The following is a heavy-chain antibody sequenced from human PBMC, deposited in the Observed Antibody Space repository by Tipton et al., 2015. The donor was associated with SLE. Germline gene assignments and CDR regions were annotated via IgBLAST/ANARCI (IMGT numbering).Heavy chain of an antibody. CDR2: IYYSGST. CDR3: ARDRYYGSGRFDY. Sequence: TLSLTCSVSGGSISSSGYYWGWIRQPPGKGLEWIGTIYYSGSTYYNPSLESRLTMSVDTSNNQFSLKLSSVTVADTAVYYCARDRYYGSGRFDYWGQGTLVTVSS. J-gene: IGHJ4*02. CDR1: GGSISSSGYY. D-gene: IGHD3-10*01. V-gene: IGHV4-39*07.